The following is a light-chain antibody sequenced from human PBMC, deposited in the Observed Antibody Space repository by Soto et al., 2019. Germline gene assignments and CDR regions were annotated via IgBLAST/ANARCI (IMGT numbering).Light chain of an antibody. CDR1: QSVSTN. CDR2: SAS. V-gene: IGKV3-15*01. Sequence: EIVMTQSPATLSVSPGERVTLSCRASQSVSTNLAWYQQKPGQAPRLLIYSASIRATGVPARFNGGGSETEFTLTISSLQSEDFAVYYCQQYNNWPPWTFGQGTKLEI. J-gene: IGKJ1*01. CDR3: QQYNNWPPWT.